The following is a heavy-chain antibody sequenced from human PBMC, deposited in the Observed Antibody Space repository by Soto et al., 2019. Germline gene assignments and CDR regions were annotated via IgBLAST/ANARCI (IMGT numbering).Heavy chain of an antibody. V-gene: IGHV3-11*01. D-gene: IGHD3-10*01. CDR1: DISFYDRC. CDR2: ISCTGLPI. CDR3: ARARREITIVCRTSNDC. Sequence: GRSLRLSCAGSDISFYDRCMSGIRQATRKRLEYISYISCTGLPIYYADSVKRRFSISRDNAKSSLYLLMNSLRAKDSAVNFCARARREITIVCRTSNDCWGRGTLVTVSS. J-gene: IGHJ4*02.